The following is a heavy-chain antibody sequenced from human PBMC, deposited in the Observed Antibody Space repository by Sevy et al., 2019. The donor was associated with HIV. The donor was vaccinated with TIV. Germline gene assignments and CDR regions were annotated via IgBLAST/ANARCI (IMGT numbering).Heavy chain of an antibody. V-gene: IGHV3-30*04. CDR3: ARDLRAVAAYSFDY. Sequence: GGSLRLSCAASGFMFSDYAMHWVRQAPGKGLEWVAVISLDGRNKYYADSVKGRFTISRDTSKNTLYRQLNSLGAEDTAVYYCARDLRAVAAYSFDYWGQGTLVTVSS. J-gene: IGHJ4*02. CDR2: ISLDGRNK. CDR1: GFMFSDYA. D-gene: IGHD6-19*01.